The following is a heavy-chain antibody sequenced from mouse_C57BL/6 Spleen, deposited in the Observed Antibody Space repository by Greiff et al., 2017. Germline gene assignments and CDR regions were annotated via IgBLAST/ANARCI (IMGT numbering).Heavy chain of an antibody. D-gene: IGHD6-5*01. CDR2: ISYDGSN. CDR3: ARVDYAFFDY. V-gene: IGHV3-6*01. J-gene: IGHJ2*01. CDR1: GYSITSGYY. Sequence: DVQLVESGPGLVNPSPSLSLTCSVTGYSITSGYYWNWIRQFPGNKLEWMGYISYDGSNNYNPSLKNRISITRDTSKNQFFLKLNSVTTEDTATYYFARVDYAFFDYWDQGTPLTISS.